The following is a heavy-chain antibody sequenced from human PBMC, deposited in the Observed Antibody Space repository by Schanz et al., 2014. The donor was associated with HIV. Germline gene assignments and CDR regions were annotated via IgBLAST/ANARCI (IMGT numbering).Heavy chain of an antibody. Sequence: EVQLLDSGGGLVQPGGSLRLSCVASGFNFNNYAMTWVRQAPGKGLEGVSSISESGGRTYYADSVNGRFTISRDNSKNTLYLQMTTLRIDDTAVYYCAKPEYDSRGSSQSHFDYWGQGTLVTVSS. D-gene: IGHD3-22*01. CDR2: ISESGGRT. CDR3: AKPEYDSRGSSQSHFDY. V-gene: IGHV3-23*01. CDR1: GFNFNNYA. J-gene: IGHJ4*02.